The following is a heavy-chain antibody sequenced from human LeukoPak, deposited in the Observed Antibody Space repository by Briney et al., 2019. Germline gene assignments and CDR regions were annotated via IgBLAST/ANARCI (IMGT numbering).Heavy chain of an antibody. CDR1: GVIFNNYA. CDR3: AKGTGYSSSHGMDV. J-gene: IGHJ6*02. CDR2: ISGSGGST. D-gene: IGHD6-13*01. Sequence: GGSLRLSCAASGVIFNNYAMSWVRQAPGKGLEWVSAISGSGGSTYYADSVKGRFTISRDNSKNTLYLQMNSLRAEDTAVYYCAKGTGYSSSHGMDVWGQGTTVTVSS. V-gene: IGHV3-23*01.